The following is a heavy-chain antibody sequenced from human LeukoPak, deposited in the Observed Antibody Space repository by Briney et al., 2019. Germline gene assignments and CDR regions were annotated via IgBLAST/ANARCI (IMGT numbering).Heavy chain of an antibody. V-gene: IGHV3-23*01. Sequence: GGSLRLSCAASGFTFNNYAMSWVRQAPGKGLEWVSAISGSGGSTYYADSVKDRFTISRDNSKNTLYLQMNSLRAEDTAVYYCAKQSSGWFDYWGQGTLVTVSS. D-gene: IGHD6-19*01. CDR3: AKQSSGWFDY. CDR1: GFTFNNYA. J-gene: IGHJ4*02. CDR2: ISGSGGST.